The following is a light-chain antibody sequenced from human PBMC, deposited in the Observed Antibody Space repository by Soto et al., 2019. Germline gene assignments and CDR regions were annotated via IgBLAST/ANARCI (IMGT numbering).Light chain of an antibody. Sequence: DIQMPQSPSSLSASVGDRATITCQASQDIRNYLTWFQKKPGKGPNLLIYDASSLATGVPSRFSGSGSGTDFTLTISSLQPEDIATYFCQHYAEFPFTFGGGTKVDIK. V-gene: IGKV1-33*01. CDR2: DAS. CDR1: QDIRNY. CDR3: QHYAEFPFT. J-gene: IGKJ4*01.